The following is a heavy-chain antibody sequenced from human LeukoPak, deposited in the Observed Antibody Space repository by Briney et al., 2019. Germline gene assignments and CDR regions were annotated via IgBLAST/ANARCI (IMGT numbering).Heavy chain of an antibody. CDR1: GFTFSSYA. V-gene: IGHV3-64*01. Sequence: GGSLRLSCAASGFTFSSYAMHWVRQAPGKGLEYVSAISSNGGSTYYANSVKGRFTISRDNSKNTLYLQMGSLRAEDMAVYYCASNREDSGSSWYQVFYMDVWGKGITVTVSS. CDR2: ISSNGGST. D-gene: IGHD6-13*01. CDR3: ASNREDSGSSWYQVFYMDV. J-gene: IGHJ6*03.